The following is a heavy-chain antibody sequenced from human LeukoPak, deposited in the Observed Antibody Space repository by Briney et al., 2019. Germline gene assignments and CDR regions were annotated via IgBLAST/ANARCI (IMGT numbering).Heavy chain of an antibody. V-gene: IGHV3-23*01. Sequence: PGGSLRLSCAASGFTVSSNYMSWVRQAPGKGLEWVSAISGSGGSTYYADSVKGRFTISRDNSKNTLYLQMNSLRAEDTAVYYCAKDLNFWSGYRFDYWGQGTLVTVSS. CDR3: AKDLNFWSGYRFDY. CDR2: ISGSGGST. D-gene: IGHD3-3*01. J-gene: IGHJ4*02. CDR1: GFTVSSNY.